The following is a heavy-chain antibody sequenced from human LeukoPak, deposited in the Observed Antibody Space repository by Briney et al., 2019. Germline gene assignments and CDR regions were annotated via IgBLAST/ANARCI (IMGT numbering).Heavy chain of an antibody. Sequence: SGGSLRLSCAASGNYWMHWVRQAPGKGLVWVSHINSDGSWTSYADSAKGRFTISRDSSTNTLYLQMESLRAEDTAVYYCAREMGAATTYFDYWGQGTLVIVSS. D-gene: IGHD1-1*01. CDR2: INSDGSWT. J-gene: IGHJ4*02. CDR3: AREMGAATTYFDY. CDR1: GNYW. V-gene: IGHV3-74*01.